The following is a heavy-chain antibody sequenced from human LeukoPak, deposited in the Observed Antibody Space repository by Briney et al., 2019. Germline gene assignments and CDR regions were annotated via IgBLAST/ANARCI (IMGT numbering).Heavy chain of an antibody. CDR2: MNPNSGNT. V-gene: IGHV1-8*01. J-gene: IGHJ6*03. CDR1: GYTFTSYD. D-gene: IGHD3-3*01. Sequence: GASVKVSCKASGYTFTSYDINWVRQPTGQGLEWMGWMNPNSGNTGYAQKFQGRVTMTRNTSISTAYMELSSLRSEDTAVYYCARGFPATSDISGWLLPRGSSSARYVGYYMDVWGKGTTVTISS. CDR3: ARGFPATSDISGWLLPRGSSSARYVGYYMDV.